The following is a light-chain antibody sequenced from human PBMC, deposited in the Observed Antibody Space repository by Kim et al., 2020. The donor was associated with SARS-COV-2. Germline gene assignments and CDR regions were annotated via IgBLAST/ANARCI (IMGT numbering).Light chain of an antibody. J-gene: IGKJ5*01. CDR1: HDISKY. V-gene: IGKV1-33*01. CDR2: EAS. CDR3: QQFDDFPIA. Sequence: DIQMTQSPSSLSASIGDRVTITCQASHDISKYLSWYQQKPGKAPKLLISEASNLEIGVPSRFSGSGSGTDFTFTISSLQPEDIATYYCQQFDDFPIAFGQGTRLEIK.